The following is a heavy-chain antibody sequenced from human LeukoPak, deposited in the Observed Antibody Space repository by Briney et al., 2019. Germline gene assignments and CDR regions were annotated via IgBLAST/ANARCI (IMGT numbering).Heavy chain of an antibody. CDR3: ATGGRYYYDQ. CDR1: GFTFSTYS. V-gene: IGHV3-33*08. Sequence: GGSLRLSCAASGFTFSTYSMKWVRQAPGKGLEWVAVAYDDASNQYYADSVKGRFTVSKDNSKNTLYIQMNSLRAEDTAVYYCATGGRYYYDQWGQGTLVTVSS. J-gene: IGHJ4*02. D-gene: IGHD3-22*01. CDR2: AYDDASNQ.